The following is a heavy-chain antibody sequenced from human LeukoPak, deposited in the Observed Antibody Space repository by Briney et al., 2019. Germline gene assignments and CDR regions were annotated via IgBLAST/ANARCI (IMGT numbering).Heavy chain of an antibody. CDR3: ATLWKKYAFDI. CDR2: ISYSGDT. D-gene: IGHD1-1*01. Sequence: PSETLSLTCSVSADSIGSFYWSWLRQPPGKQLEWIGHISYSGDTNYTPSLKSRVTLSVDTSKNQFSLKLSSVTAADTAVYYCATLWKKYAFDIWGQGTMVTVSS. CDR1: ADSIGSFY. V-gene: IGHV4-59*12. J-gene: IGHJ3*02.